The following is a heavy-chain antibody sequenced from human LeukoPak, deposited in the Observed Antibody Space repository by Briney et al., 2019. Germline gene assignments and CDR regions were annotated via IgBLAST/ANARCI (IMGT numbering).Heavy chain of an antibody. CDR1: GDSISNSNYY. CDR3: ASLPSNDAFDI. V-gene: IGHV4-39*01. Sequence: PSETLSLTCTVSGDSISNSNYYWGRIRQPPGKGLVWIASIYYSGITYYNPSLKSRVTISVDTPKNQFSLKLNSVTAADTAVYYCASLPSNDAFDIWGRGTMVTVSS. CDR2: IYYSGIT. J-gene: IGHJ3*02.